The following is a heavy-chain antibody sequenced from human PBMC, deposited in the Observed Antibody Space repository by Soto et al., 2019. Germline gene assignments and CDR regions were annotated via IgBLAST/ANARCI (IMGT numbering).Heavy chain of an antibody. CDR3: ARKILGSTTRPNYWYFDL. J-gene: IGHJ2*01. Sequence: EVQVLESGGGLVQPGGSLRPSCAGSGFTFINYAMNWVRQAPGKGLEWVSSISGGGDAAFFPDSVRGRFTISRDNSKNTVTLQMNSLGVDDTAVYYCARKILGSTTRPNYWYFDLWGRGTLVTVSS. CDR2: ISGGGDAA. D-gene: IGHD7-27*01. V-gene: IGHV3-23*01. CDR1: GFTFINYA.